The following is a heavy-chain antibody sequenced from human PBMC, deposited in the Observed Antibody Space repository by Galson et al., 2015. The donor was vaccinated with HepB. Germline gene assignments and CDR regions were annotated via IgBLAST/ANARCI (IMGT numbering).Heavy chain of an antibody. V-gene: IGHV1-24*01. CDR1: GYTLTELS. D-gene: IGHD7-27*01. Sequence: SVKVSCKVSGYTLTELSMHWVRQAPGKGLEWMGGFDPEDGETIYAQKFQGRVTMTEDTSTDTAYMELSSLRSEDTAVYYCATAPNWGSNWFDPWAREPWSPSPQ. CDR2: FDPEDGET. J-gene: IGHJ5*02. CDR3: ATAPNWGSNWFDP.